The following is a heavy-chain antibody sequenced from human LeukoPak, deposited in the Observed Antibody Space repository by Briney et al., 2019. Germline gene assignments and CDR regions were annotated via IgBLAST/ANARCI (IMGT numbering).Heavy chain of an antibody. CDR1: GYTFTGYY. CDR2: INPNSGGA. CDR3: ARSGGLYSSSSAGDFDY. V-gene: IGHV1-2*02. Sequence: ASVKVSCKASGYTFTGYYMHWVRQAPGQGLEWMGWINPNSGGANYAQKFQGRVTMTRDTSISTAYMELSRLRSDDTAVYYCARSGGLYSSSSAGDFDYWGQGTLVTVSS. J-gene: IGHJ4*02. D-gene: IGHD6-6*01.